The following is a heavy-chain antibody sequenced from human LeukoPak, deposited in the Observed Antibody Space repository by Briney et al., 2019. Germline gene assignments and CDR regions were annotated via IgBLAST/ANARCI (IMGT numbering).Heavy chain of an antibody. V-gene: IGHV3-30-3*01. D-gene: IGHD1-14*01. CDR2: ISYDGSNK. CDR3: ARDNQNAFDI. J-gene: IGHJ3*02. CDR1: GLAFSSYA. Sequence: PGRSLRLSCAASGLAFSSYAMHWVRQAPGKGLEWVAVISYDGSNKYYADSVKGRFTISRDNSKNTLYLQMNSLRAEDTAVYYCARDNQNAFDIWGQGTMVTVSS.